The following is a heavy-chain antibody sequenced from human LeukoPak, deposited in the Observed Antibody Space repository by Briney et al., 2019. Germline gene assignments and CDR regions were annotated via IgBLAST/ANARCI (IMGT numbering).Heavy chain of an antibody. CDR3: ARGRGQNWNPDY. V-gene: IGHV1-8*03. J-gene: IGHJ4*02. D-gene: IGHD1-1*01. Sequence: ASVKVSCKASGYTFTSYDINWVRQATGQGLEWMGWMNPNSGNTGYAQKFQGRVTITRNTSISTAYMELSSLRSEDTAVYYCARGRGQNWNPDYWGQGTLDTVSS. CDR2: MNPNSGNT. CDR1: GYTFTSYD.